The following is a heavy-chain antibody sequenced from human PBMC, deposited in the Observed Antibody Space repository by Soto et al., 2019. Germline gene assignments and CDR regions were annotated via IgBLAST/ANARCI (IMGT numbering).Heavy chain of an antibody. V-gene: IGHV4-30-2*01. Sequence: ASETLSLTCAVSGGSISSGGYSWSWIRQPPGKGLEWIGYIYHSGSTYYNPSLKSRVTMTRDTSISTAYMELSRLRSDDTAVYYCARGLAAAEYGMDVWGQGTTVTVSS. J-gene: IGHJ6*02. CDR3: ARGLAAAEYGMDV. CDR1: GGSISSGGYS. CDR2: IYHSGST. D-gene: IGHD6-13*01.